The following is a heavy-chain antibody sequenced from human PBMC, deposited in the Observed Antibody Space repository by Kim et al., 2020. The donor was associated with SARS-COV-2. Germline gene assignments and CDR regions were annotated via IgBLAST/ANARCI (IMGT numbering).Heavy chain of an antibody. V-gene: IGHV4-34*01. CDR3: ARGYVWGSYHPDY. J-gene: IGHJ4*02. D-gene: IGHD3-16*02. Sequence: DPSLKGRVAISVDTSKNKFSRKLSSVAAADTAVYYCARGYVWGSYHPDYWGQGTLVTVSS.